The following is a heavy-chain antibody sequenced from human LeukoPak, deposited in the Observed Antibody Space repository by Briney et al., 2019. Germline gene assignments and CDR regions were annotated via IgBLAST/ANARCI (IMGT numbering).Heavy chain of an antibody. V-gene: IGHV1-46*01. J-gene: IGHJ5*02. CDR3: ARDMPHNCFDP. D-gene: IGHD2-2*01. Sequence: ASVKVSCKASGASFTNYYIHWVRQAPGQGLEWVGLIYPGGGWTNYAQKFQGRVTMTTDTSTGTVYMELSSLRSEDTAVYYCARDMPHNCFDPWGQGTLVTVSS. CDR1: GASFTNYY. CDR2: IYPGGGWT.